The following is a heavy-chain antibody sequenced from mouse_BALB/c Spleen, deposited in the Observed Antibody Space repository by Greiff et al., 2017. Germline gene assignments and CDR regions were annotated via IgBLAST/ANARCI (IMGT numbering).Heavy chain of an antibody. Sequence: VQLQQPGAELVKPGASVKMSCKASGYTFTSYWMHWVKQRPGQGLEWIGVIDPSDSYTSYNQKFKGKATLTVDTSSSTAYMQLSSLTSEDSAVYYCTRWGITTGFDYWGQGTTLTVAS. D-gene: IGHD2-4*01. CDR2: IDPSDSYT. CDR1: GYTFTSYW. CDR3: TRWGITTGFDY. J-gene: IGHJ2*01. V-gene: IGHV1S127*01.